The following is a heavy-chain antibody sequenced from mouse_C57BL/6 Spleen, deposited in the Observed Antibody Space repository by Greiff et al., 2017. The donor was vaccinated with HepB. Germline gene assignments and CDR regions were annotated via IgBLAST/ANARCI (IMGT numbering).Heavy chain of an antibody. V-gene: IGHV5-9-1*02. CDR3: TREDYYGSSYWYFDV. Sequence: EVKLVESGEGLVKPGGSLKLSCAASGFTFSSYAMSWVRQTPEKRLEWVAYISSGGDYIYYADTVKGRVPISRDNARNTLYLQMSSLKSEDTAMYYCTREDYYGSSYWYFDVWGTGTTVTVSS. CDR1: GFTFSSYA. CDR2: ISSGGDYI. D-gene: IGHD1-1*01. J-gene: IGHJ1*03.